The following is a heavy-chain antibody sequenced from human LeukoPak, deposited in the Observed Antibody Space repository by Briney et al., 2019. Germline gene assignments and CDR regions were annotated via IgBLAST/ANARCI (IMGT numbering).Heavy chain of an antibody. V-gene: IGHV3-7*04. CDR3: ARAPRGYSYRPYYYYYYYMDV. Sequence: GGSLRLSCAASGFTFSDYYMSWVRQGPGKGLECVANIKQDGSKKYYVDSVKGRFTISRDNAKNSLYLQMNSLRAEDTAVYYCARAPRGYSYRPYYYYYYYMDVWGKGTTVTVSS. J-gene: IGHJ6*03. D-gene: IGHD5-18*01. CDR2: IKQDGSKK. CDR1: GFTFSDYY.